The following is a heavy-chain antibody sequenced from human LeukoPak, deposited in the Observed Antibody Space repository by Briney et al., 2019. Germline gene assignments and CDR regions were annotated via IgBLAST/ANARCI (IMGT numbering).Heavy chain of an antibody. J-gene: IGHJ5*02. CDR1: GYTFTRYG. D-gene: IGHD6-13*01. Sequence: ASVKVSCKAFGYTFTRYGVSWVRQAPGQGLEWMGGIIPIFDTSNYAQKFQGRVTFTSDDSTSTAYMGLSSLRSEDTAVYYCARLKRGIGAAGTSLRGWFDPWGQGTLVTVSS. CDR2: IIPIFDTS. CDR3: ARLKRGIGAAGTSLRGWFDP. V-gene: IGHV1-69*13.